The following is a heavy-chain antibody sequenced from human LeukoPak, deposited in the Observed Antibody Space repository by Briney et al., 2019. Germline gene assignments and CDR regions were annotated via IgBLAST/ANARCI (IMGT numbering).Heavy chain of an antibody. J-gene: IGHJ5*02. Sequence: SETLSLTCTVSGVSAYGFYWSWLRQPPGKGLEWIGFVSDSGDAVYNPSLKSRVTISVDTSKKQVSLNLTSVAAVDTAVYYCARDSGKRFCNEDGCSPNYFDPWGQGTLVSV. CDR3: ARDSGKRFCNEDGCSPNYFDP. D-gene: IGHD2/OR15-2a*01. V-gene: IGHV4-59*02. CDR1: GVSAYGFY. CDR2: VSDSGDA.